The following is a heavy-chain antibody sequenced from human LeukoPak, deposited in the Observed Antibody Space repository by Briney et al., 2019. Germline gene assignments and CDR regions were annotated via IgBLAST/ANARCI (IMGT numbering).Heavy chain of an antibody. Sequence: GGSLRLSCAASGFTFSSYAMNWVRQGPGKGLEWVSAISGSGSSTDYADSVKGRFTISRDNSKKTLYLQMNSLRAEDTAVYYCAKRLGAAGPYFDYWGQGTLVTVPS. V-gene: IGHV3-23*01. CDR3: AKRLGAAGPYFDY. J-gene: IGHJ4*02. CDR2: ISGSGSST. CDR1: GFTFSSYA. D-gene: IGHD6-13*01.